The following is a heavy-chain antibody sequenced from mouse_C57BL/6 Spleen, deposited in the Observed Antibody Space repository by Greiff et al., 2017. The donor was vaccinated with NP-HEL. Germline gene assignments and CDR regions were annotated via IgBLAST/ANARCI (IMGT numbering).Heavy chain of an antibody. J-gene: IGHJ1*03. D-gene: IGHD2-12*01. Sequence: DVHLVESGGDLVKPGGSLKLSCAASGFTFSSYGMSWVRRTPDKRLEWVATLSSGGSYTYYPDSVKGRFTISRDNAKNTLYLQMSSLKSEDTAMYYCARPAYYTPRYFDVWGTGTTVTVAS. CDR1: GFTFSSYG. CDR2: LSSGGSYT. V-gene: IGHV5-6*01. CDR3: ARPAYYTPRYFDV.